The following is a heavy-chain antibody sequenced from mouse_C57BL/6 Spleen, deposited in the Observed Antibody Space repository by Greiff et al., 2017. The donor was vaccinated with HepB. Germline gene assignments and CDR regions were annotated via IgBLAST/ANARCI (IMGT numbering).Heavy chain of an antibody. D-gene: IGHD1-1*01. Sequence: EVKLVESGEGLVKPGGSLKLSCAASGFTFSSYAMSWVRQTPEKRLEWVAYISSGGDYIYYADTVKGRFTISRDNARNTLYLQMSSLKSEDTAMYYCTREAVHYYGSSYEAMDYWGQGTSVTVSS. CDR1: GFTFSSYA. J-gene: IGHJ4*01. CDR2: ISSGGDYI. CDR3: TREAVHYYGSSYEAMDY. V-gene: IGHV5-9-1*02.